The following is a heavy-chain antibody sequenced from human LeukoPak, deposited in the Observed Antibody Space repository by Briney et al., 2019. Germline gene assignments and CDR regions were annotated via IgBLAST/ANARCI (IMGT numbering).Heavy chain of an antibody. D-gene: IGHD1-26*01. Sequence: GGSLRLSCAASGFTFSSYAMHWVRQAPGKGLEWVAVISYDGSNKYYADSVKGRFTISRDNSKNTLYLQMNSLRAEDTAVYYCARDFFFWYSGTKRKGYFDYWGQGTLVTVSS. CDR1: GFTFSSYA. J-gene: IGHJ4*02. CDR3: ARDFFFWYSGTKRKGYFDY. CDR2: ISYDGSNK. V-gene: IGHV3-30-3*01.